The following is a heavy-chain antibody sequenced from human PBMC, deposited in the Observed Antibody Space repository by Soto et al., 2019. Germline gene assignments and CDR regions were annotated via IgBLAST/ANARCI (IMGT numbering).Heavy chain of an antibody. J-gene: IGHJ4*02. V-gene: IGHV3-74*01. Sequence: EVQLVESGGGLVRPGGSLRLSCAASGFTFSSYWMHWVRQAPGKGLVWVSRIDSDGRTTRYADSVKGRFTISRDNAKNMLYLQVNSLRAEDTAVYYCARDGGSGTPFDYWGQGALVTVSS. CDR2: IDSDGRTT. D-gene: IGHD3-16*01. CDR3: ARDGGSGTPFDY. CDR1: GFTFSSYW.